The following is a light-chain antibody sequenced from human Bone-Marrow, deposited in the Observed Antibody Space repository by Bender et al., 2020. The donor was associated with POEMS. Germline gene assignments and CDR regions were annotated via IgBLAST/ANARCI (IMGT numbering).Light chain of an antibody. CDR1: SRDVGSYKL. CDR2: EVN. V-gene: IGLV2-23*02. CDR3: CSYAGSSTLLI. Sequence: QSALTQPASVSGSLGQSITISCTGTSRDVGSYKLVSWYQHHPGKAPKVMIYEVNKRPSGVSNRFSGSKSGNTASLTISGLQSEDEAAYYCCSYAGSSTLLIFGGGTNLTVL. J-gene: IGLJ2*01.